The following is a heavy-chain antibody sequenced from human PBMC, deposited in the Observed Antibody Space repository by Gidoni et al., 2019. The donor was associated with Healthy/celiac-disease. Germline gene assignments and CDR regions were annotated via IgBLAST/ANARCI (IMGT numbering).Heavy chain of an antibody. V-gene: IGHV4-61*01. CDR1: GGSVSSGSYY. CDR3: AREQQQLFDY. Sequence: QVQLQESGPGLVKTSETLSLTCTVSGGSVSSGSYYWSWIRQPPGKGLEWIGYIYYSGSTNYNPSLKSRVTISVDTSKNQFSLKLSSVTAADTAVYYCAREQQQLFDYWGQGTLVTVSS. CDR2: IYYSGST. D-gene: IGHD6-13*01. J-gene: IGHJ4*02.